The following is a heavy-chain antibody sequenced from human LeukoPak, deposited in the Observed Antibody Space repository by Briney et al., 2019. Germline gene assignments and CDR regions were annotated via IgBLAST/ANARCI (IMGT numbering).Heavy chain of an antibody. CDR2: IYYSGST. V-gene: IGHV4-30-4*08. CDR3: ARAPKYYDFWSGYSVMDV. D-gene: IGHD3-3*01. J-gene: IGHJ6*03. Sequence: TSQTLSLTCTVSGGSIGSGDYYWSWIRQPPGKGLEWIGYIYYSGSTYYNPSLKSRVTISVDTSKNQFSLKLSSVTAADTAVYYCARAPKYYDFWSGYSVMDVWGKGTTVTVSS. CDR1: GGSIGSGDYY.